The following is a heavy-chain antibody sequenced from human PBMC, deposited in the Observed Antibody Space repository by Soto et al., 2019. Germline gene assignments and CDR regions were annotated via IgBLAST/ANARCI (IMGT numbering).Heavy chain of an antibody. CDR3: ARGVVAARTYYYYGMDV. D-gene: IGHD6-6*01. Sequence: QVQLVQSGAEVKKPGASVKVSCKASGYTFTSYYMHWVRQAPGQGLEWMGIINPSGGSTSYAQKCQGRVTMTRDTSTSTVYMELSSLRSEDTAVYYCARGVVAARTYYYYGMDVWGQGTTVTVSS. J-gene: IGHJ6*02. V-gene: IGHV1-46*01. CDR1: GYTFTSYY. CDR2: INPSGGST.